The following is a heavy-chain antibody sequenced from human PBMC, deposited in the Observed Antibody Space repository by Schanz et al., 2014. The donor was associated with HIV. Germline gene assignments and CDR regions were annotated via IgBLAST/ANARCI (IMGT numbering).Heavy chain of an antibody. D-gene: IGHD4-17*01. CDR1: GLTLSSYG. J-gene: IGHJ4*02. CDR2: IHSGGST. CDR3: ARGLPRFAVTTLDS. V-gene: IGHV3-66*01. Sequence: EVQLLESGGGLVQPGGSLRLSCAASGLTLSSYGMSWVRQAPGKGLEWVSIIHSGGSTYYADSVKGRFSISRDNSKNTLYLQVNSLRAEDTAVYYCARGLPRFAVTTLDSWGQGTLVTVSS.